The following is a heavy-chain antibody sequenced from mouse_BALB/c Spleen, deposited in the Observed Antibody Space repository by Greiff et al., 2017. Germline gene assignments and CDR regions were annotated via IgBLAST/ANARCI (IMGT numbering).Heavy chain of an antibody. D-gene: IGHD1-1*01. CDR3: TRYYYGSSHYYAMDY. Sequence: DVKLVESGGGLVQPGGSMKLSCVASGFTFSNYWMNWVRQSPEKGLEWVAEIRLKSNNYATHYAESVKGRFTISRDDSKSSVYLQMNNLRAEDTGIYYCTRYYYGSSHYYAMDYWGQGTSVTVSS. J-gene: IGHJ4*01. V-gene: IGHV6-6*02. CDR2: IRLKSNNYAT. CDR1: GFTFSNYW.